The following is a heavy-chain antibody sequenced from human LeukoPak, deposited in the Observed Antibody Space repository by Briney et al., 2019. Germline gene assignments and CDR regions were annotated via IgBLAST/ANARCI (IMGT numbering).Heavy chain of an antibody. V-gene: IGHV1-2*02. CDR3: ARVRLADERAWAY. J-gene: IGHJ4*02. D-gene: IGHD3-3*02. CDR2: ITPKSGDT. Sequence: ASVKVSCKASGYTFSDFYIHWVRQAPGQGLEYVGWITPKSGDTYSPQRFQGRVTMTRDASISTAYMELSSLRSDDAAVYFCARVRLADERAWAYWGQGTLVTVSS. CDR1: GYTFSDFY.